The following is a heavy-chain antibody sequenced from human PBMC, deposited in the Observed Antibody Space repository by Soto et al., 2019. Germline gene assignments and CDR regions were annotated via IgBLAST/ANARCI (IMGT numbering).Heavy chain of an antibody. D-gene: IGHD3-16*01. V-gene: IGHV2-5*01. CDR1: GFSFSADGVG. J-gene: IGHJ3*01. CDR2: IYWNDDP. CDR3: AHAFGGTSWPNDAFDV. Sequence: QITLKESGPTLVKPTQTLTLTCIFSGFSFSADGVGVGWIRQPPGKALKWLALIYWNDDPRYRPSLKSRLTITKDSSKNQVVLTMTNMDPLDTATYYCAHAFGGTSWPNDAFDVWGQGTVVTVSS.